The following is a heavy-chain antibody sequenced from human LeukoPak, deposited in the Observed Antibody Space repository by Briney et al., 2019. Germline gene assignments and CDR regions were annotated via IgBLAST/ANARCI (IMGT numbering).Heavy chain of an antibody. Sequence: GGSLRLSCEASRFTLSSYWMSCVRDAPGKGLEWVANINQDGSQKHYVDSVKGRFTISRDNAKNSLYLQMTSLRAEDTAVYYCATDDHVNWHHYWGQGTLVSVS. V-gene: IGHV3-7*01. CDR3: ATDDHVNWHHY. J-gene: IGHJ4*02. CDR2: INQDGSQK. D-gene: IGHD3-16*01. CDR1: RFTLSSYW.